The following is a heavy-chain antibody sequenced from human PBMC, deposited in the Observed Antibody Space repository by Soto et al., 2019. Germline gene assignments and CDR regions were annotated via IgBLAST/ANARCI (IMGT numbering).Heavy chain of an antibody. J-gene: IGHJ4*02. Sequence: QVQLQESGPGLVKPSQTLSLTCTVSGGSISSGWFFWSWIRQHPGKGLEWIGYIYYTGNTYYNPSLKSRVNISLDASTNQFSLKLSSVTAADTAIYYCARSILSYDDYWGQGTLVTVSS. D-gene: IGHD5-18*01. CDR1: GGSISSGWFF. CDR3: ARSILSYDDY. V-gene: IGHV4-31*03. CDR2: IYYTGNT.